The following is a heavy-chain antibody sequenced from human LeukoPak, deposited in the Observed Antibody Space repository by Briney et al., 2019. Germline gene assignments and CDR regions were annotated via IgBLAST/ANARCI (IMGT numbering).Heavy chain of an antibody. D-gene: IGHD6-13*01. CDR3: ARTLGIAAPFDY. J-gene: IGHJ4*02. Sequence: SETLSLTCTVSGYSISSGYYWGWIRQPPGKGLEWIGSFYHTGNSYYDPSLKSRVTISVDTSKNQFSLKLSSVTAADTAVYYCARTLGIAAPFDYWGQGTLVTVSS. V-gene: IGHV4-38-2*02. CDR1: GYSISSGYY. CDR2: FYHTGNS.